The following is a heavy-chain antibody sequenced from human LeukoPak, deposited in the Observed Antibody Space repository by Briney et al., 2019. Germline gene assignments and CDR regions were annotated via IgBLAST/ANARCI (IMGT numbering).Heavy chain of an antibody. Sequence: SETLSFTCTVSGFSISSGYYWGWIRQPPGQGLEWIGGNYRSGSYYYNPSLRSRVTISVATSKNHFSLKLRSLTAADAAVYYCARFEGYGDYANNWFDHWGQGTLVTVSS. CDR1: GFSISSGYY. CDR3: ARFEGYGDYANNWFDH. D-gene: IGHD4-17*01. V-gene: IGHV4-38-2*02. J-gene: IGHJ5*02. CDR2: NYRSGSY.